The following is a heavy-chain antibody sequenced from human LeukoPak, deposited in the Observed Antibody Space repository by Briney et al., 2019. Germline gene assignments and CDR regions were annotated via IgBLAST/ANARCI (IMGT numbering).Heavy chain of an antibody. J-gene: IGHJ5*02. CDR3: ARGSHVLRYFDWSNNWFDP. CDR2: ISAYNGNT. V-gene: IGHV1-18*01. CDR1: GYTFTSYG. D-gene: IGHD3-9*01. Sequence: ASVKVSCKASGYTFTSYGISWVRQAPGQGLEWMGWISAYNGNTNYAQKLQGRVTMTTDTSTSTAYMELRSLRSDDTAVYYCARGSHVLRYFDWSNNWFDPWGQGTLVTVSS.